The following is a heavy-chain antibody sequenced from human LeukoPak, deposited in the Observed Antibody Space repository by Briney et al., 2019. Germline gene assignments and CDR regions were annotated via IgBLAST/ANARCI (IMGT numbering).Heavy chain of an antibody. J-gene: IGHJ6*02. D-gene: IGHD1-26*01. Sequence: ASVKVSCKVSGYTLTESSMHWVRQAPGKGLEWMGGFDPEDGETIYAQKFQGRVTMTEDTSTDTAYKELSSLRSEDTAVYYCATNGLVGATTAAMNYYYYGMDVWGQGTTVTVSS. CDR2: FDPEDGET. CDR1: GYTLTESS. CDR3: ATNGLVGATTAAMNYYYYGMDV. V-gene: IGHV1-24*01.